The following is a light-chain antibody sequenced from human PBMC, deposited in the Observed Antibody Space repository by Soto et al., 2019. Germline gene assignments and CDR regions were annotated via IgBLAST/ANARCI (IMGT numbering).Light chain of an antibody. CDR3: QHYNSYSEA. CDR2: DVS. J-gene: IGKJ1*01. Sequence: DNQMTQSPSSLSASLGDRVTITFQASHDIKKYLNWYQQNAHKVPKLLIHDVSTLATGVPSRFTGSGSGTDFTLTISSLQPDDFATYYCQHYNSYSEAFGQGTKVDNK. V-gene: IGKV1-33*01. CDR1: HDIKKY.